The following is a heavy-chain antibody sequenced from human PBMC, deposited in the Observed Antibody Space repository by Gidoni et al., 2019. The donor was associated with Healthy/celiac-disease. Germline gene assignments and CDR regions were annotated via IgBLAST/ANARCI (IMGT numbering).Heavy chain of an antibody. V-gene: IGHV3-30*18. D-gene: IGHD3-22*01. Sequence: QVQLVESGGGVVQPGRSLRLSCAASGFTFSSYGLPWVRQAPGKGLGWVAVISYDGSNKYYADSVKGRFTISRDNSKNTLYLQMNSLRAEDTAVYYCAKVKDSSGYYLYYYYGMDVWGQGTTVTVSS. CDR3: AKVKDSSGYYLYYYYGMDV. J-gene: IGHJ6*02. CDR2: ISYDGSNK. CDR1: GFTFSSYG.